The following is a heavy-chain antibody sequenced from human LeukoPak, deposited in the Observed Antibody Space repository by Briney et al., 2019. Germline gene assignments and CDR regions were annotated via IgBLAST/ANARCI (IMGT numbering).Heavy chain of an antibody. CDR1: GGTFSSYA. Sequence: SVQVSCKASGGTFSSYAISWVRQAPGQGLEWMGGIIPIFGTANYAQKFQGRVTITTDESTSTAYMELSSLRSEDTAVYYCARGLWRWLQLNYYYYYMDVWGKGTTVTVSS. V-gene: IGHV1-69*05. D-gene: IGHD5-24*01. CDR2: IIPIFGTA. CDR3: ARGLWRWLQLNYYYYYMDV. J-gene: IGHJ6*03.